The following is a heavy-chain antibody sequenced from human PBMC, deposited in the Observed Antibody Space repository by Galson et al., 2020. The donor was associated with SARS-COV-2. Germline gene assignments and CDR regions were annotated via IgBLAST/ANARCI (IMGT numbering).Heavy chain of an antibody. D-gene: IGHD3-22*01. J-gene: IGHJ4*02. CDR3: ARAVNYDSSGYYLYFDY. CDR1: SGHY. CDR2: IYHSGST. V-gene: IGHV4-38-2*02. Sequence: SGHYWGWIRKPPGQGLEWIGSIYHSGSTYYNPSLKSRVTISVDTSKTQFSLKLRSVTAADTAVYYCARAVNYDSSGYYLYFDYWGQGTLVTVSS.